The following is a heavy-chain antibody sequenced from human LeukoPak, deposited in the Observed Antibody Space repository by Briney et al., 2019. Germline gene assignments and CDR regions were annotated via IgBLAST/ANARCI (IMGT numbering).Heavy chain of an antibody. V-gene: IGHV3-21*01. CDR1: GFTFSSYS. CDR3: ARESLPIVVVPAAIGY. Sequence: GGSLGLSCAASGFTFSSYSMNWVRQAPGKGLEWVSSISSSSSYIYYADSVKGRFTISRDNAKNSLYLQMNSLRAEDTAVYYCARESLPIVVVPAAIGYWGRGTLVTVSS. J-gene: IGHJ4*02. D-gene: IGHD2-2*01. CDR2: ISSSSSYI.